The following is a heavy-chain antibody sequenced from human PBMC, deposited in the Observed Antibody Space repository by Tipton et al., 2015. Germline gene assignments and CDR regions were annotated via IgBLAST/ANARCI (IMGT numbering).Heavy chain of an antibody. Sequence: TLSLTCDVSGYSISSGYYWGWIRQPPGKGLEWIGGIFHRGETNYNPSLKSRVTISLDTSKNQFSLKLNSVTAADTAVYYCARGLLLLFGMRYYWGLGTLVTVSS. J-gene: IGHJ4*02. V-gene: IGHV4-38-2*01. CDR3: ARGLLLLFGMRYY. CDR2: IFHRGET. D-gene: IGHD3-10*01. CDR1: GYSISSGYY.